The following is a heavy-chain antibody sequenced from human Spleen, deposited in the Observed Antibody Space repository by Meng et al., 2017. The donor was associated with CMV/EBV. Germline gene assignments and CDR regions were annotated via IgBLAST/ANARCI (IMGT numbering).Heavy chain of an antibody. CDR3: ARDVNIGVVTRGY. V-gene: IGHV3-7*01. Sequence: GGSLRLSCAASGFTFSSYAMSWVRQAPGKGLEWVANIKQDGSEKYYVDSVKGRFTIFRDNAKNLLYLQMYNLRAEDTAVYYCARDVNIGVVTRGYWGQGTLVTVSS. CDR2: IKQDGSEK. D-gene: IGHD3-3*01. CDR1: GFTFSSYA. J-gene: IGHJ4*02.